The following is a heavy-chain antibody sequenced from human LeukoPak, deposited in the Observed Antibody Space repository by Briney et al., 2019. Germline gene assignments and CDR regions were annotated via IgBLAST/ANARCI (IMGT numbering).Heavy chain of an antibody. J-gene: IGHJ4*02. D-gene: IGHD1-1*01. CDR1: GGSISSSNW. V-gene: IGHV4-4*02. CDR3: ARVTGTTPFDY. Sequence: PSETLSLTCAVSGGSISSSNWWSWVRQPPGKGLEWIGEISHSGSTNYNPSLESRVTISVDKSKNQFSLKLTSVTVADTAVYFCARVTGTTPFDYWGQGALVTVSS. CDR2: ISHSGST.